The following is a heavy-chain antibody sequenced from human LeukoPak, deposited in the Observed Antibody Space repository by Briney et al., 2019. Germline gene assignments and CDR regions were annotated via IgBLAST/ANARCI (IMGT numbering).Heavy chain of an antibody. J-gene: IGHJ4*02. D-gene: IGHD4-23*01. Sequence: PSETLSLTCAVYGGSFSGYYWSWIRQPPGKGLEWIGEINHSGSTNYNPPLKSRVTISVDTSKNQFSLKLSSVTAADTAVYYCARRGNSSFHNQVLDYWGQGTLVTVSS. CDR3: ARRGNSSFHNQVLDY. V-gene: IGHV4-34*01. CDR2: INHSGST. CDR1: GGSFSGYY.